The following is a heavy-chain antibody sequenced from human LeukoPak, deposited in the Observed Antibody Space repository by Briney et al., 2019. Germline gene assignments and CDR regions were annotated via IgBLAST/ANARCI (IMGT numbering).Heavy chain of an antibody. D-gene: IGHD2-2*01. Sequence: GESLKISCKGSGYSFTSYWIGWVRQIPGKGLEWMGIIYPGDSETRYSPSFQGQVTISADKSISTAYLQWSSLKASDTAMYYCARLRYCSSTSCYAFWFDPWGQGTLVTVSS. V-gene: IGHV5-51*01. CDR3: ARLRYCSSTSCYAFWFDP. J-gene: IGHJ5*02. CDR1: GYSFTSYW. CDR2: IYPGDSET.